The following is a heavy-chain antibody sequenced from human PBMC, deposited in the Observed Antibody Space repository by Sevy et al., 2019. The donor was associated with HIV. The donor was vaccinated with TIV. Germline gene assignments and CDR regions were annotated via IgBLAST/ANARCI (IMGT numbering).Heavy chain of an antibody. CDR2: IKQDGSEK. D-gene: IGHD6-13*01. J-gene: IGHJ4*02. Sequence: GGSLRLSCAASGFTFSSYWMSWVRQAPGKGLEWVANIKQDGSEKYYVDSVKGRFTISRDNAKNSLFLQMNSLRTEDTAVYYCAIESSKIIAATGSEFDYWGQGTLVTVSS. CDR3: AIESSKIIAATGSEFDY. CDR1: GFTFSSYW. V-gene: IGHV3-7*01.